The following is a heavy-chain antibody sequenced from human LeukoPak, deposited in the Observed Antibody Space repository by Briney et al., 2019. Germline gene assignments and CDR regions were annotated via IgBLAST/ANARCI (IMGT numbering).Heavy chain of an antibody. CDR3: AKGDSARGLAFDI. D-gene: IGHD3-10*01. Sequence: GGSLRPSCAASGFTFDDYAMHWVRQAPGKGLEWVSGISWNSGSIGYADSVKGRFTISRDNAKNSLYLQMNSLRAEDTALYYCAKGDSARGLAFDIWGQGTMVTVSS. V-gene: IGHV3-9*01. CDR2: ISWNSGSI. CDR1: GFTFDDYA. J-gene: IGHJ3*02.